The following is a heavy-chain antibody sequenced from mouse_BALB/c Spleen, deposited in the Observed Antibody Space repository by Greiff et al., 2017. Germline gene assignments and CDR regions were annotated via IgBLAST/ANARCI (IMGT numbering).Heavy chain of an antibody. J-gene: IGHJ1*01. V-gene: IGHV1-69*02. CDR3: TRGLGQRYFDV. D-gene: IGHD3-1*01. CDR1: GYTFTSYW. CDR2: IYPSDRYT. Sequence: QVQLQQPGAELVRPGASVKLSCKASGYTFTSYWINWVKQRPGQGLEWIGNIYPSDRYTNYNQKFKDKATLTVDKSSSTACMLLSSPTSEDSAVYYCTRGLGQRYFDVWGAGTTVTVSA.